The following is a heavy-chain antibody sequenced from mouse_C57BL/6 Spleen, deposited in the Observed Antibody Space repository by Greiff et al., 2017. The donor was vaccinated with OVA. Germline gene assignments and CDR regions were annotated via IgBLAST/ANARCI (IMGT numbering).Heavy chain of an antibody. J-gene: IGHJ2*01. CDR3: ARWVTGSASYYFDY. V-gene: IGHV1-52*01. CDR1: GYTFTSYW. CDR2: IDPSDSET. Sequence: VQLQQPGAELVRPGSSVKLSCKASGYTFTSYWMHWVKQRPIQGLEWIGNIDPSDSETHYNQKFKDKATLTVDKSSSTAYMQLSSLTSEDSAVYYCARWVTGSASYYFDYWGQGTTLTVSS. D-gene: IGHD2-13*01.